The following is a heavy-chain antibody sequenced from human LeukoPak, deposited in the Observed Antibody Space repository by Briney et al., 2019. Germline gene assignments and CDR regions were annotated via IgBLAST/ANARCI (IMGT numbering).Heavy chain of an antibody. Sequence: PGGSLRLTCAASGFTFSGYWMHWVRQAPGKGLVWVSRINSDGSSTTYADSVKGRFTISRDNAKNTLYLQMNSLRAEDTAVYYCARDQDNDIVVIPPAYGFDPWGQGTLVTVSS. J-gene: IGHJ5*02. D-gene: IGHD2-2*01. CDR2: INSDGSST. CDR3: ARDQDNDIVVIPPAYGFDP. V-gene: IGHV3-74*01. CDR1: GFTFSGYW.